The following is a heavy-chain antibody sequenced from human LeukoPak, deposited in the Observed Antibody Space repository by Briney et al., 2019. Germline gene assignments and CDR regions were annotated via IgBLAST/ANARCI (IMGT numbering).Heavy chain of an antibody. Sequence: ASVKVSCKVSGYTLTELSMRWVRQAPGKGLEWMGGFDPEDGETIYAQKFQGRVTMTEDTSTDTAYMELSSLRSEDTAVYYCATGIFGVVIYDYWGQGTLVTVSS. V-gene: IGHV1-24*01. J-gene: IGHJ4*02. CDR1: GYTLTELS. D-gene: IGHD3-3*01. CDR3: ATGIFGVVIYDY. CDR2: FDPEDGET.